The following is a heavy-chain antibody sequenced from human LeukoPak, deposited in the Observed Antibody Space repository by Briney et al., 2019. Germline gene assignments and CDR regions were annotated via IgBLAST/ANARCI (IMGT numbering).Heavy chain of an antibody. CDR3: ARVVSYYDSCGYWVSHAFDI. Sequence: SETLSLTCTVSGGSMRSYYWSWIRQPPGKGLEWIGYIYYSGSTNYNPSLKSRVTISVDTSKNQFSLKLSSVTAADTAVYYCARVVSYYDSCGYWVSHAFDIWGQRTMVTVSS. J-gene: IGHJ3*02. CDR2: IYYSGST. D-gene: IGHD3-22*01. CDR1: GGSMRSYY. V-gene: IGHV4-59*01.